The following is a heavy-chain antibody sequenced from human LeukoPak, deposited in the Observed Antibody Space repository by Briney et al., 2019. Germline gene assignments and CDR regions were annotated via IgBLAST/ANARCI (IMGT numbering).Heavy chain of an antibody. Sequence: PGGSLSLSCVGSGFIFSAYGMNCVRQAPGGGLEWLAFLSGTSWATPYAEFVEGRFTISRNKAKNSLYLHMNSLTADDTAVYYCARRGDRLCTSLNCPPHNYFYYMDVWGNGTTVAVSS. CDR3: ARRGDRLCTSLNCPPHNYFYYMDV. CDR2: LSGTSWAT. D-gene: IGHD2-8*01. CDR1: GFIFSAYG. V-gene: IGHV3-48*01. J-gene: IGHJ6*03.